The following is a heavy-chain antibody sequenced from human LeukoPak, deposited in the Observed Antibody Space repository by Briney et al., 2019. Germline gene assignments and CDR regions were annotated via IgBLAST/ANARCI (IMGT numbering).Heavy chain of an antibody. Sequence: SETLSLTCTVSGYSISSGYYWGWIRQPPGKGLEWIGSIYHSGSTYYNPSLKSRVTISVDTSKNQFSLKLSSVTAADTAVYYCARDSFRDCSGGSCYEGWFDPWGQGTLVTVSS. V-gene: IGHV4-38-2*02. CDR2: IYHSGST. CDR3: ARDSFRDCSGGSCYEGWFDP. D-gene: IGHD2-15*01. CDR1: GYSISSGYY. J-gene: IGHJ5*02.